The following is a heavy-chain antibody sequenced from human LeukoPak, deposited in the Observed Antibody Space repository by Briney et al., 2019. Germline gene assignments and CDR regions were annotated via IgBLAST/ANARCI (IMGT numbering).Heavy chain of an antibody. CDR3: ARVSSSVSWFDP. V-gene: IGHV1-18*01. D-gene: IGHD3-16*02. CDR2: ISAYNGNT. J-gene: IGHJ5*02. CDR1: GYTFTSYG. Sequence: ASVKVSCTASGYTFTSYGISWVRQAPGQGLEWMGWISAYNGNTNYAQKLQGRVTMTTDTSTSTAYMELRSLRSDDTAVYYCARVSSSVSWFDPWGQGTLVTVSS.